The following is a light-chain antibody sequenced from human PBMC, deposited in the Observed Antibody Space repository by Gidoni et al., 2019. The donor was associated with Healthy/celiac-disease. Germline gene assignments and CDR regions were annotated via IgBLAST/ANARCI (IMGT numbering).Light chain of an antibody. V-gene: IGLV2-14*01. CDR1: SSDVGGYNY. J-gene: IGLJ2*01. CDR2: EVS. CDR3: SSYTSSSTVV. Sequence: SALTQPAFLSGPPGPSITISCTGTSSDVGGYNYVSWYQQHPGKAPKLMIYEVSNRPSGVPDRFSGSKSGNTASLTISGLQAEDEADYYCSSYTSSSTVVFGGGTKLTVL.